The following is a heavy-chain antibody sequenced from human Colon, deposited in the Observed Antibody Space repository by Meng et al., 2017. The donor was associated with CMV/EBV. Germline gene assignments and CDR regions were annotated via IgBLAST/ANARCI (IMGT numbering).Heavy chain of an antibody. CDR1: GWSFRGSY. V-gene: IGHV4-34*01. Sequence: QVEPQQWGVGTLKTMEAPVLNLAVNGWSFRGSYWSRIRQPQGKGLEWMGEIKNSGSTNYNPSLKSRVTISVDTSKNQFCLKLSSVTAADTAVYYCARGLYGSGRHQIDYWGQGTLVTVSS. CDR3: ARGLYGSGRHQIDY. D-gene: IGHD3-10*01. J-gene: IGHJ4*02. CDR2: IKNSGST.